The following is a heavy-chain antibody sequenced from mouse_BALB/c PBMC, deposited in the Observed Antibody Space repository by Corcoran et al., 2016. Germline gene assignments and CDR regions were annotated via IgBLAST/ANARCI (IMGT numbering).Heavy chain of an antibody. V-gene: IGHV8-12*01. D-gene: IGHD1-1*01. CDR2: IYWDDDK. J-gene: IGHJ1*01. CDR3: AREPITTVVATRYFDV. CDR1: GFSLSTSGMG. Sequence: QVTLKESGPGILQPSQTLSLTCSFSGFSLSTSGMGVSWIRQPSGKGLEWLAHIYWDDDKRYNPSLKSRLTISKDTSRNQVFLKITSVDTADTATYYCAREPITTVVATRYFDVWGAGTTVTVSS.